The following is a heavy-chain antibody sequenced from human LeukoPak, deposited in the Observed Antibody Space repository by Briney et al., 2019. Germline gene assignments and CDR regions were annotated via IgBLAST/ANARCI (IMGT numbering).Heavy chain of an antibody. J-gene: IGHJ4*02. CDR1: GFTFSSYS. CDR3: AKVNWRDSVIVPAAIQIEGFDY. CDR2: ISSSSSTI. Sequence: PGGSLRLSCAASGFTFSSYSMNWVRQAPGKGLEWVPYISSSSSTIYYADSVKGRFTISRDNAKNSLYLQMNSLRAEDTAVYYCAKVNWRDSVIVPAAIQIEGFDYWGQGTLVTVSS. D-gene: IGHD2-2*02. V-gene: IGHV3-48*01.